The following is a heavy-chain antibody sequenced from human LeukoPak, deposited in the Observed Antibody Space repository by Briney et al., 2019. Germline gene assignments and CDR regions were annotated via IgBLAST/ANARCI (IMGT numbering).Heavy chain of an antibody. Sequence: PGGSLRLSCAASGFTFSSYAMSWVRQAPGKGLEWVSVIYSGGSTYYADSVKGRFTISRDNSKNTLYLQMNSLRAEDTAVYYCARETGDGYNDYWGQGTLVTVSS. V-gene: IGHV3-66*01. CDR2: IYSGGST. J-gene: IGHJ4*02. CDR3: ARETGDGYNDY. D-gene: IGHD5-12*01. CDR1: GFTFSSYA.